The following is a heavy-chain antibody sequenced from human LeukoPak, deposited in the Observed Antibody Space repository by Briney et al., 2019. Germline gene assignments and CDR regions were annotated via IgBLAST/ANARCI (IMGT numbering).Heavy chain of an antibody. CDR3: AKGPYCYGSGRDIDY. V-gene: IGHV3-30*18. Sequence: GGSLRLSCAASGFTFRSHGVHGARQPPAKGREWVAVIPYDGSNKYYADSVRGRFTISRDNSKNTLYLQMNSLRAEDTAVYYCAKGPYCYGSGRDIDYWGQGTLVTVSS. CDR2: IPYDGSNK. J-gene: IGHJ4*02. CDR1: GFTFRSHG. D-gene: IGHD3-10*01.